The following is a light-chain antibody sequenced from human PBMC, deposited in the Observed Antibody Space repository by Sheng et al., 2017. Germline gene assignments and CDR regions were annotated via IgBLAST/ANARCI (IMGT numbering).Light chain of an antibody. Sequence: DIQMTQSPSAMSASVGDRVTITCRASQGINKLVAWFQQKPGKAPKRLIYAVSSLECGVPSRFSGSGSGTEFSLTISSLQPEDFATYYCLQHNSYPHSFGQGTKLEVK. V-gene: IGKV1-17*03. J-gene: IGKJ2*03. CDR3: LQHNSYPHS. CDR1: QGINKL. CDR2: AVS.